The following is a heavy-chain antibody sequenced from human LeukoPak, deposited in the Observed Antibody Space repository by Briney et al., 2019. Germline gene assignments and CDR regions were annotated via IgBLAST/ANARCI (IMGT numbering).Heavy chain of an antibody. V-gene: IGHV4-39*07. CDR1: GGSITKSGYY. Sequence: SEPLSLTCSVSGGSITKSGYYWGWIRQSPETGLEWIGSMHYSGSTYYNPSLNSRVTISVDTSKNQFSLKLTSVTAADTAVYYCARNRDGYNSFDYWGQGTLVTVSS. D-gene: IGHD5-24*01. J-gene: IGHJ4*02. CDR3: ARNRDGYNSFDY. CDR2: MHYSGST.